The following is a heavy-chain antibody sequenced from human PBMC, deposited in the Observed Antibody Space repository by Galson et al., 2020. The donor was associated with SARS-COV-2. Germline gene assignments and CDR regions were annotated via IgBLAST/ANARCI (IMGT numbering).Heavy chain of an antibody. Sequence: SQTLSLTCTVSGYSVSTTNYWGWVRQPPGRGLEWIGSVYPSGTTYYNPSLKSRVPISVDTSKNQFSLRLDSVTAADTALYYCARQGVNMIVLATVPGWYVDLWGRGTLVTVAS. CDR3: ARQGVNMIVLATVPGWYVDL. CDR1: GYSVSTTNY. J-gene: IGHJ2*01. D-gene: IGHD3-22*01. V-gene: IGHV4-38-2*02. CDR2: VYPSGTT.